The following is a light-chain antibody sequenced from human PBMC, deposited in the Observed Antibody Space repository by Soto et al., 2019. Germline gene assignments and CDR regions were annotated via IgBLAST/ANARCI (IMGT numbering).Light chain of an antibody. Sequence: QSVLTQPPSVSGAPGQRVTISCTGSSSNIGASFDVHWYQQLPGTAPKLLIFGNNNRPSGVPDRFSGSRSGTSASLAITGLQAEDEADYYCQSYDSSVSGSGVVFGGGTKLTVL. CDR1: SSNIGASFD. J-gene: IGLJ2*01. CDR3: QSYDSSVSGSGVV. CDR2: GNN. V-gene: IGLV1-40*01.